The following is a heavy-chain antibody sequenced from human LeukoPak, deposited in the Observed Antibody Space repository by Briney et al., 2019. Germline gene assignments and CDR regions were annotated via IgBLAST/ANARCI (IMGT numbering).Heavy chain of an antibody. CDR3: ARAYYDSSGYYYYAFDI. CDR2: IVVGSGNT. D-gene: IGHD3-22*01. V-gene: IGHV1-58*01. J-gene: IGHJ3*02. Sequence: SVNVSCKASGFTFTSAAVQWVRQAGGQRLERIGWIVVGSGNTNYAQKFQERVTITRDMSTSTAYMELSSLRSEDTAVYYCARAYYDSSGYYYYAFDIWGQGTMVTVSS. CDR1: GFTFTSAA.